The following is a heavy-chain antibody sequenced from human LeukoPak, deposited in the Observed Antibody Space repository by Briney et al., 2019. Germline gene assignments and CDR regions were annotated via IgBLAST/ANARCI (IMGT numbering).Heavy chain of an antibody. CDR1: GFTFSDYY. D-gene: IGHD6-19*01. CDR3: ARARRSSGWYLPDY. Sequence: GGSLRLSCAASGFTFSDYYMNWVRQAPGKGLEWVSYISSSGSTIYYANSVQGRFTVSRDNAKNSLYLQVNSLRAEDTAVYYCARARRSSGWYLPDYWGQGTLVTVSS. CDR2: ISSSGSTI. V-gene: IGHV3-11*04. J-gene: IGHJ4*02.